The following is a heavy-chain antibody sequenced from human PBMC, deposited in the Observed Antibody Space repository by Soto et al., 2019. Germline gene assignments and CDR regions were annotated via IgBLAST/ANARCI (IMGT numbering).Heavy chain of an antibody. J-gene: IGHJ5*02. CDR3: ARDSTIEPNWFDP. CDR1: GGTFSSYA. Sequence: ASVKVSCKASGGTFSSYAISWVRQAPGQGLEWMGGIIPIFGTANYAQKFQGRVTITADESTSTAYMELSSLRSEDTAVYYCARDSTIEPNWFDPWGQGTLVTVSS. V-gene: IGHV1-69*13. D-gene: IGHD2-2*01. CDR2: IIPIFGTA.